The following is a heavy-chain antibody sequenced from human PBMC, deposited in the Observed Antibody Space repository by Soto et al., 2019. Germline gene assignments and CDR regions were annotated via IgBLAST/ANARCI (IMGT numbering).Heavy chain of an antibody. CDR2: IYSGGST. J-gene: IGHJ3*02. D-gene: IGHD3-22*01. CDR3: WKDRTDSSGYFMAFDI. V-gene: IGHV3-53*01. CDR1: GFTVSSNY. Sequence: HPGGSLRLSCAASGFTVSSNYMSWVRQAPGKGLEWVSVIYSGGSTYYADSVKGRFTIPSDNSKNTLYLQMNSLRAEATAEYYCWKDRTDSSGYFMAFDIWGQGTMVTVSS.